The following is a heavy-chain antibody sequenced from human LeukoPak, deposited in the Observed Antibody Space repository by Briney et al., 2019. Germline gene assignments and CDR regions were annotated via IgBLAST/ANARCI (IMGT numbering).Heavy chain of an antibody. J-gene: IGHJ4*02. Sequence: SETLSLTCSVSGGSISSSTHYWGWIRQPPGKGLEWIGSIYYSGATYYTPSLSGRLTISVDTSKNQFSLNLRSVTAADTAVYYCARLGHTAGGHYWGRGTLITVSS. V-gene: IGHV4-39*01. CDR1: GGSISSSTHY. D-gene: IGHD2-2*02. CDR2: IYYSGAT. CDR3: ARLGHTAGGHY.